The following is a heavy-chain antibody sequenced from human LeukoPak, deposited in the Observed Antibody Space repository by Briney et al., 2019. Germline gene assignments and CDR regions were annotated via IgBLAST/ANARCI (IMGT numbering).Heavy chain of an antibody. Sequence: ASVKVSCKASGYTFTNYAMNWVRQAPGQGLEWMGWIHPSTGNPTYAQGFTGRFVFSLDTSVSTIYLQISSLKAEDTAVYYCARAHQRLGELSLPNYWGQGTLVTVSS. J-gene: IGHJ4*02. CDR1: GYTFTNYA. CDR3: ARAHQRLGELSLPNY. CDR2: IHPSTGNP. V-gene: IGHV7-4-1*02. D-gene: IGHD3-16*02.